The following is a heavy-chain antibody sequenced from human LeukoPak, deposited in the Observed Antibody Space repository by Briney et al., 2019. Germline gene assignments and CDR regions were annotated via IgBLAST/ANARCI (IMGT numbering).Heavy chain of an antibody. V-gene: IGHV4-4*07. CDR3: ARVTSTVGYNWFDP. CDR1: GGSISSYY. Sequence: SETLSLTCTVSGGSISSYYWSWIRQPAGMGLEWIGRIYTSGSTNYNPSLKSRVTMSVDTSKDQFSLKLSSVTAADTAVYYCARVTSTVGYNWFDPWGQGTLVTVSS. D-gene: IGHD2-21*02. J-gene: IGHJ5*02. CDR2: IYTSGST.